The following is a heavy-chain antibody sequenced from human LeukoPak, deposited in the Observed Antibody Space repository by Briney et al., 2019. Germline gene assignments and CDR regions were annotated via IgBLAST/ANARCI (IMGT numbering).Heavy chain of an antibody. Sequence: SETLSLTCAVYGGSFSGYYWSWIRQPPGKGLEWIGEINHSGSTNYNPSLKSRVTISVDTSKNQFSLKLSSVTAADTAVYYCARGVVVANYYYYGMDVWAKGPRSPSP. CDR1: GGSFSGYY. D-gene: IGHD2-15*01. J-gene: IGHJ6*02. CDR2: INHSGST. CDR3: ARGVVVANYYYYGMDV. V-gene: IGHV4-34*01.